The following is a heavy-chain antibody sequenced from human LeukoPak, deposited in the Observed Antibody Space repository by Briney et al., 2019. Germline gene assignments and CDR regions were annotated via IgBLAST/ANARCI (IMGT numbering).Heavy chain of an antibody. J-gene: IGHJ5*02. V-gene: IGHV1-46*01. Sequence: GASVKVSCKASGGTFSSYAISWVRQAPGQGLEWMGIINPSSGTTNYAQKFQGRVTMTRDMSTSTVYMELSSLRSEDTAVYYCARGPHKRTYDRDNWFDPWGQGTLVTVFS. CDR1: GGTFSSYA. D-gene: IGHD3-3*01. CDR2: INPSSGTT. CDR3: ARGPHKRTYDRDNWFDP.